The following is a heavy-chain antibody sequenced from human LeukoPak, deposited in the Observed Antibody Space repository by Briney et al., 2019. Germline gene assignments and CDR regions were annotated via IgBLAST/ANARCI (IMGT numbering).Heavy chain of an antibody. CDR2: INADGSST. Sequence: GGSLRLSCAASGFTFSSYWMHWVRQVPWKGLVWVSRINADGSSTNYADSVKGRFSISRDNAKNTLYLQMDSLRAEDTAVYYCAKYGSGWFRFFDYWGQGTLVTVSS. CDR1: GFTFSSYW. D-gene: IGHD6-19*01. V-gene: IGHV3-74*01. J-gene: IGHJ4*02. CDR3: AKYGSGWFRFFDY.